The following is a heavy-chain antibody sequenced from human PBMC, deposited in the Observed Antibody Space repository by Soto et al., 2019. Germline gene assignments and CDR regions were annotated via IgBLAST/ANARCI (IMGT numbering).Heavy chain of an antibody. CDR3: AREFPYYDFWSGYSGTWFDP. CDR2: INHSGST. D-gene: IGHD3-3*01. CDR1: GGSFSGYY. J-gene: IGHJ5*02. V-gene: IGHV4-34*01. Sequence: PSETLSLTCAVYGGSFSGYYWSWIRQPPGKGLEWVGEINHSGSTNYNPSLKSRVTISVDTSKNQFSLKLSSVTAADTAVYYCAREFPYYDFWSGYSGTWFDPWGQGTLVTVSS.